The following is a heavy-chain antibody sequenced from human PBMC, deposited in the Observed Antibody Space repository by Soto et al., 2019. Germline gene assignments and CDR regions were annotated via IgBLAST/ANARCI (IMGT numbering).Heavy chain of an antibody. D-gene: IGHD6-13*01. J-gene: IGHJ4*02. CDR3: ASPKVTSSWSSDY. V-gene: IGHV3-23*01. CDR1: GFIFNKYA. CDR2: ISGDGDTT. Sequence: EVQLLQSGGELVQPGESRRLSCAASGFIFNKYAMTWVRQAPGKGLEWVSAISGDGDTTYYADSVKGRFTISRDNSKNTLFLQMNSLRDEDTALYYCASPKVTSSWSSDYWGQGTLVTVSS.